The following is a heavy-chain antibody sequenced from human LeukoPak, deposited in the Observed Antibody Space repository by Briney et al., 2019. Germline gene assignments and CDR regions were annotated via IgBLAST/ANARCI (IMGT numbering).Heavy chain of an antibody. Sequence: GGSLRLSCAASGFTFSLHYMGRVRQTPGKGLEWVANIKEDGTDTFYVDFVKGRFTISKDNAKNSVYLQMNSLRAEDTAVYYCARHRYFYFDLWGQGTLVTVSS. CDR3: ARHRYFYFDL. CDR2: IKEDGTDT. D-gene: IGHD1-1*01. J-gene: IGHJ4*02. V-gene: IGHV3-7*01. CDR1: GFTFSLHY.